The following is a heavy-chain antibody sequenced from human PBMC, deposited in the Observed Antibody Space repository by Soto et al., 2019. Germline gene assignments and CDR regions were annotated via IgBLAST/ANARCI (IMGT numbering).Heavy chain of an antibody. V-gene: IGHV3-23*01. J-gene: IGHJ4*02. D-gene: IGHD3-22*01. CDR3: AKRIVVTSISYYFDY. Sequence: GGSLRLSCAASGFTFSNYAMSWVRQAPGKGLEWVSAISGSGGGTYYADSVKGRFTISRDNSKNTLNLQMNSLRAEDTAVYYCAKRIVVTSISYYFDYWGQGTLVTVSS. CDR2: ISGSGGGT. CDR1: GFTFSNYA.